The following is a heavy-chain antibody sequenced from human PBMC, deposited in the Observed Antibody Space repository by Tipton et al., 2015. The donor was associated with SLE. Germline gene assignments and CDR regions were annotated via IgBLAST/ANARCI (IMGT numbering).Heavy chain of an antibody. CDR1: GGSFSGYY. CDR2: INHSGST. J-gene: IGHJ2*01. V-gene: IGHV4-34*01. Sequence: TLSLTCAVYGGSFSGYYWSWIRQPLGKGLEWIGEINHSGSTNYNPSLKSRVTISVDTSKNQFSLKLSSVTAADTAVYYCARGEWYFDLWGRGTLVTVSS. CDR3: ARGEWYFDL.